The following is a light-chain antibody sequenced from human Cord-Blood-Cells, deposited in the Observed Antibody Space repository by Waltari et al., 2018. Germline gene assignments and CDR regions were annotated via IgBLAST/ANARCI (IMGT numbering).Light chain of an antibody. V-gene: IGKV1-5*01. CDR3: QQYNSYGFT. CDR1: QSISSW. Sequence: DIQMTQSPSTLSASVGDRVTITCRASQSISSWLAWYQQKPGKAPKLLIYDASSLESGVPSRFSGSGSGTEFTRTISSLQPDDFATYYCQQYNSYGFTFGPGTKVDIK. J-gene: IGKJ3*01. CDR2: DAS.